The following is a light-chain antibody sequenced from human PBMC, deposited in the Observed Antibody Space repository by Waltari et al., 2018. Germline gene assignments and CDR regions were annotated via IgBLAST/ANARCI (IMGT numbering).Light chain of an antibody. V-gene: IGKV3-15*01. J-gene: IGKJ1*01. CDR2: GAS. CDR3: QQYNNWPWT. CDR1: QGVSSN. Sequence: DIVMTQSPATVSVSPGARATLSCRASQGVSSNLAWYQQKPGQAPRLLIYGASTRATGIPARFSGSGSGTEFTLTINSMQSEDFAVYYCQQYNNWPWTFGQGTKVEIK.